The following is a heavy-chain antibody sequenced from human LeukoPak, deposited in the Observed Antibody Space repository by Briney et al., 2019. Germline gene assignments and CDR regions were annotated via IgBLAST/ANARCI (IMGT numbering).Heavy chain of an antibody. V-gene: IGHV4-34*01. CDR3: ARPGGSFWSGGSYAFDI. D-gene: IGHD3-3*01. Sequence: SETLSLTCAVYGGPFSGYYWSWIRQPPGRGLEWIGEISHSGSTNYNPSLKPSLKSRVTISVDTSKNQFSLKLSSVTAADTAVYYCARPGGSFWSGGSYAFDIWGQGTMVTVSS. CDR1: GGPFSGYY. J-gene: IGHJ3*02. CDR2: ISHSGST.